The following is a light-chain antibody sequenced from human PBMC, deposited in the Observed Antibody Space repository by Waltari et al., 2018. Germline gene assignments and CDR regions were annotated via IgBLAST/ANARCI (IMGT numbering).Light chain of an antibody. J-gene: IGKJ1*01. CDR1: QSINAW. Sequence: DIQLTQSPSNLSASVGARVTITCRARQSINAWLAWYQQKPGKAPKLLIYKASNLESGVPSRFSGSGSGTEFTLTISSLQPGDFATYYCQQYYNYWTFGQGTKVEIK. CDR3: QQYYNYWT. CDR2: KAS. V-gene: IGKV1-5*03.